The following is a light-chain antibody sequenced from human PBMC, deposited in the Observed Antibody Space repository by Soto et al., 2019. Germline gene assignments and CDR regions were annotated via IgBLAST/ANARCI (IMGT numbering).Light chain of an antibody. Sequence: VLTQSPGTLSVSPGERVTVTCGASQSVTGNYLAWYQQKPDQAPRLLIYGASYRATGIPDRFSGSGSGTDFSLTISRLEPEDFAVYCRQQYGSTPPTFGQGTKVEMK. CDR2: GAS. CDR3: QQYGSTPPT. J-gene: IGKJ1*01. CDR1: QSVTGNY. V-gene: IGKV3-20*01.